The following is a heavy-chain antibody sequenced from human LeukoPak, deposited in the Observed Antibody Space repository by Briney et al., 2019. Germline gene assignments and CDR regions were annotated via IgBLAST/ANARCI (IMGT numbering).Heavy chain of an antibody. V-gene: IGHV3-53*01. Sequence: GGSLRLSCTVSGFTVSSNSMSWVRQAPGKGLEWVSFIYSGGNTHYSDSVKGRFTISRDNSKNTLYLQMNSLRADDTAVYHCARRAGEYSHPYDYWGQGTLVTVSS. J-gene: IGHJ4*02. CDR3: ARRAGEYSHPYDY. D-gene: IGHD4-17*01. CDR1: GFTVSSNS. CDR2: IYSGGNT.